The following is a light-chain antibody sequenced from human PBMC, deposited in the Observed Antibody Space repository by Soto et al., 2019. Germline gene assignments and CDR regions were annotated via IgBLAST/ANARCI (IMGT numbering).Light chain of an antibody. CDR3: QQYNNGPPWT. V-gene: IGKV3-15*01. CDR2: DAS. CDR1: QSVSNN. J-gene: IGKJ1*01. Sequence: ILMTQSPATLSVSPGETATLSCRASQSVSNNLAWYQQKPGQAPRLLIYDASTRATGIPARFSGSGSGTEFTLTISGLQSEDFAVYYCQQYNNGPPWTFGQGTKVEIK.